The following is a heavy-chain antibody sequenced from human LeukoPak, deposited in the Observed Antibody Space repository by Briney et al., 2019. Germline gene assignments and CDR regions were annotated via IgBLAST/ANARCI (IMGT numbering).Heavy chain of an antibody. CDR3: ARDPPSKYFYDRSGYFSGPDAFDI. CDR2: IIPIFGTA. CDR1: GGNFSSYA. J-gene: IGHJ3*02. D-gene: IGHD3-22*01. V-gene: IGHV1-69*06. Sequence: SVKVSCKASGGNFSSYAISWVRQAPGQGLEWMGGIIPIFGTANYGQKFQGRVTITADKSTSTAYMELGSLRSEDTAMYYCARDPPSKYFYDRSGYFSGPDAFDIWGQGTMVTVSS.